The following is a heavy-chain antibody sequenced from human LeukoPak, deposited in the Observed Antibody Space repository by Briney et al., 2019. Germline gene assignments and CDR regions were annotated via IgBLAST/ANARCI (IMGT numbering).Heavy chain of an antibody. D-gene: IGHD3-3*01. Sequence: GASVKVSCKASGGTFSRYAISWVRQAPGQGLEWMGGISPIFGTVNYAQKFQGRATITADESTSTAYMEVSSLRSEDTAVYYCARVSTRRYNDFWSGYTDGWFDPWGQGTLVTVSS. CDR2: ISPIFGTV. CDR3: ARVSTRRYNDFWSGYTDGWFDP. J-gene: IGHJ5*02. V-gene: IGHV1-69*13. CDR1: GGTFSRYA.